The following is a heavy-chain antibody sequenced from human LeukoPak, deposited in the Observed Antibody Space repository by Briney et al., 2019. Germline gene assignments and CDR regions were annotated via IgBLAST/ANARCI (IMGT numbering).Heavy chain of an antibody. CDR1: GGSISSGTYY. CDR3: ARLGGYYDPPGY. V-gene: IGHV4-39*01. Sequence: ASETLSLTRTVSGGSISSGTYYWAWIRQPPGKGPEWIGTIHYSGDTYYNPSLKSRVTISVDPPKKQFFLNLSSVTAADTAVYYCARLGGYYDPPGYWGQGTLVTVSS. J-gene: IGHJ4*02. CDR2: IHYSGDT. D-gene: IGHD3-22*01.